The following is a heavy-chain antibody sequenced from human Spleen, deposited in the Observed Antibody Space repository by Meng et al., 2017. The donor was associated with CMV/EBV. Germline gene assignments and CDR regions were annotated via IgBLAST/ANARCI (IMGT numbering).Heavy chain of an antibody. V-gene: IGHV4-39*07. CDR1: GGSISSSSYY. Sequence: GSLRLSCTVSGGSISSSSYYWGWIRQPPGKGLEWIGSIYYSGSTNYNPSLKSRVTISVDTSKNQFSLKLSSVTAADTAVYYCARMADYGDYLGAFDIWGQGTMVTVSS. CDR3: ARMADYGDYLGAFDI. J-gene: IGHJ3*02. CDR2: IYYSGST. D-gene: IGHD4-17*01.